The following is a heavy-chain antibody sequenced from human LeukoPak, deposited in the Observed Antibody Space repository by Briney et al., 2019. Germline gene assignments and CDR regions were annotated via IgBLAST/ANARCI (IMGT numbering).Heavy chain of an antibody. J-gene: IGHJ4*02. CDR3: AKQLGYCSDGSCYFDY. CDR2: ISTSGDST. V-gene: IGHV3-23*01. D-gene: IGHD2-15*01. Sequence: PGGSLRLSCAASGFTFTSYAMSWVRQAPGKGLEWVPAISTSGDSTYDKDSVKGRFTISRDNSKNTLYLQMNSLRAEDTAVYYCAKQLGYCSDGSCYFDYWGQGALVTVSS. CDR1: GFTFTSYA.